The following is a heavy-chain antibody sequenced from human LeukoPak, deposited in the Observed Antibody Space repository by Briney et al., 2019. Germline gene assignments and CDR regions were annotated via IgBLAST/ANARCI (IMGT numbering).Heavy chain of an antibody. J-gene: IGHJ4*02. CDR3: AKDHFGYSSSSLDY. CDR1: EFSVNSYA. D-gene: IGHD6-13*01. Sequence: GGSLRLSCSASEFSVNSYAMSWVRQAPGKGLEWVSAISASGGSTYSADSVKGRFTISRDNSKNTLYLQMNSLRAEDTAVYFCAKDHFGYSSSSLDYWGPGTLVTVSS. CDR2: ISASGGST. V-gene: IGHV3-23*01.